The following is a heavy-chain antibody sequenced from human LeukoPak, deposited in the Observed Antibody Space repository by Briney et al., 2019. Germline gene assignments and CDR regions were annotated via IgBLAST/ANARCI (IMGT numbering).Heavy chain of an antibody. Sequence: SGGSLRLSCAASEFTFSSYWMSWVRQAPGKGLEWVANIKQDGSEIYYVDSVKGRFTISRDNAQNSLYLQMNSLRAEDTAVYYCATSYGYYFDYWGQGALVTVSP. D-gene: IGHD5-18*01. J-gene: IGHJ4*02. CDR2: IKQDGSEI. V-gene: IGHV3-7*01. CDR1: EFTFSSYW. CDR3: ATSYGYYFDY.